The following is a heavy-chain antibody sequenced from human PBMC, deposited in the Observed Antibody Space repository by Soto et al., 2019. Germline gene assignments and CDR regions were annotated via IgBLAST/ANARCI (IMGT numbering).Heavy chain of an antibody. Sequence: SVKVSCKASGGTFSSYAISWVRQAPGQGLEWMGGIIPIFGTANYAQKFQGRVTITADESTSTAYMELSSLRSEDTAVYYCARDRGPLKKYDSSGPGALGIWGQGTMVTVSS. V-gene: IGHV1-69*13. CDR2: IIPIFGTA. CDR1: GGTFSSYA. CDR3: ARDRGPLKKYDSSGPGALGI. D-gene: IGHD3-22*01. J-gene: IGHJ3*02.